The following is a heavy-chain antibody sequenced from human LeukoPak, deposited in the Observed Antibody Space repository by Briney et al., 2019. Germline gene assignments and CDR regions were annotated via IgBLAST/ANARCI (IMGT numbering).Heavy chain of an antibody. V-gene: IGHV4-59*08. J-gene: IGHJ3*02. CDR3: ASLNYDYVWGSSRGPDDAFGI. CDR2: IYYSGST. CDR1: GGSISSYY. Sequence: KSSETLSLTCTVSGGSISSYYWSWIRQPPGKGLEWIGYIYYSGSTNYNPSLKSRVTISVDTSKNQFSLKLSSVTAADTAVYYCASLNYDYVWGSSRGPDDAFGIWGQGTMVTVSS. D-gene: IGHD3-16*01.